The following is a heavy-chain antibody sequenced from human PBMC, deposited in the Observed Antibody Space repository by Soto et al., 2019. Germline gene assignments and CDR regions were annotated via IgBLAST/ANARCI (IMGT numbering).Heavy chain of an antibody. Sequence: QVQLVQSGAEVKKPGSSVKVSCNVSGGTFNTFAISWVRQAPGQGLEWMGGIVPILGPAFYAQKFQGRVTMTADKSTNAAYLELSSLRSEDTAVYYCARAAKRYFDYWGQGTLVTVSS. J-gene: IGHJ4*02. V-gene: IGHV1-69*06. CDR3: ARAAKRYFDY. CDR1: GGTFNTFA. CDR2: IVPILGPA.